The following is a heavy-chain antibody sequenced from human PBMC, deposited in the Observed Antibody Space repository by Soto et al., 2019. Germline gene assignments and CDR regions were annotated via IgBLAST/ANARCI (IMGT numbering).Heavy chain of an antibody. D-gene: IGHD6-13*01. CDR3: DTSAAGRPYCYHGRDV. V-gene: IGHV4-59*01. Sequence: PSETLSLTCTVSGGSISGYYWSWVRQPPGKGLEWIAYIYHSGSTNYNPSLKSRVTISVDTSKNHFSLKLNSVTAADTAVYYCDTSAAGRPYCYHGRDVRGQGTTGTVS. J-gene: IGHJ6*02. CDR1: GGSISGYY. CDR2: IYHSGST.